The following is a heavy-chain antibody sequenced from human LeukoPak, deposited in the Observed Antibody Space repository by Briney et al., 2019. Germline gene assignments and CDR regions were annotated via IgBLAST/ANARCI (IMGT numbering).Heavy chain of an antibody. CDR1: GGSISSYY. Sequence: SETLSLTCTVSGGSISSYYWSWIQQPPGKGLEWIGYIYYSGSTNYNPSLKSRVTISVDTSKNQFSLKLSSVTAADTAVYYCARRSDYYYYGMDVWGQGTTVTVSS. D-gene: IGHD1-26*01. J-gene: IGHJ6*02. CDR2: IYYSGST. CDR3: ARRSDYYYYGMDV. V-gene: IGHV4-59*08.